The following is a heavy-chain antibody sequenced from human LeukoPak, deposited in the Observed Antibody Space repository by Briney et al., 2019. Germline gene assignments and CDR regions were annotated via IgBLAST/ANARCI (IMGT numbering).Heavy chain of an antibody. CDR2: TYYRSKWYN. D-gene: IGHD5-18*01. CDR1: GDIVSSNSAA. CDR3: ARGSRVGIQLRYRWYYFDY. V-gene: IGHV6-1*01. Sequence: SQTLSLTCAISGDIVSSNSAAWNWIRQSPSRGLGWLGRTYYRSKWYNDYAVSVKSRITINPDTSKNQFSLQLNSVTPEDTAVYYCARGSRVGIQLRYRWYYFDYWGQGTLVTVSS. J-gene: IGHJ4*02.